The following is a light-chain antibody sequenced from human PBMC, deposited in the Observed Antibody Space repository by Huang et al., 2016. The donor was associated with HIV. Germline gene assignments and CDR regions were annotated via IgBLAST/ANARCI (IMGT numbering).Light chain of an antibody. CDR2: AAS. CDR1: QTISSY. J-gene: IGKJ1*01. Sequence: DIQMTQSPSSLSASVGDRVTITCRASQTISSYLNWYQWKPEKAPKLLIYAASSLQSGGPSRFSGSGSGTDFTLTISGLQPEDVATYYGQQSFSAPRTVGQGTKVEVK. CDR3: QQSFSAPRT. V-gene: IGKV1-39*01.